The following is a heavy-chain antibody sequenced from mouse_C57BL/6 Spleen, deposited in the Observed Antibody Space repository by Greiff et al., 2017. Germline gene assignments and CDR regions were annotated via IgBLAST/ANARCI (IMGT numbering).Heavy chain of an antibody. CDR1: GYTFTSYD. CDR2: IHPRDGST. D-gene: IGHD1-1*02. J-gene: IGHJ3*01. CDR3: AEMAVVPFAY. Sequence: VKLVESGPELVKPGASVKLSCKASGYTFTSYDMNWVKQRPGQGLEWIGWIHPRDGSTKYNEKFKGKATMAVDTSSSTAYMERHSLTSEDSAVYFCAEMAVVPFAYWGQGTLVTVSA. V-gene: IGHV1-85*01.